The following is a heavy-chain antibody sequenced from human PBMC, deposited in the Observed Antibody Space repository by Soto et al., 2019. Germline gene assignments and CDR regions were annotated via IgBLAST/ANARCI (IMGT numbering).Heavy chain of an antibody. V-gene: IGHV5-51*01. CDR3: ARHGKEYSKSEGGYNWLDP. D-gene: IGHD6-6*01. CDR1: ENTFANYW. CDR2: IYPGNSNV. Sequence: GESLKISCKGSENTFANYWIAWVRQMPGKGLEWIGNIYPGNSNVKYSPSFQGQVTISVDKSISAAYLQWGSLKASDTAIYYCARHGKEYSKSEGGYNWLDPWGQGTLVTVYS. J-gene: IGHJ5*02.